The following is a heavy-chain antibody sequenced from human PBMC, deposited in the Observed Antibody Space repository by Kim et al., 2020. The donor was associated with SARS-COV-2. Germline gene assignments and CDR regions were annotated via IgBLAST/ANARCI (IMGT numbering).Heavy chain of an antibody. CDR3: AKGGTGITIFGGVILEDYFDY. CDR1: GFTFSSYA. CDR2: ISGSGGST. V-gene: IGHV3-23*01. Sequence: GGSLRLSCAASGFTFSSYAMSWVRQAPGKGLEWVSAISGSGGSTYYADSVKGRFTISRDNSKNTLYLQMNSLRAEDTAVYYCAKGGTGITIFGGVILEDYFDYWGQGTLVTVSS. D-gene: IGHD3-3*01. J-gene: IGHJ4*02.